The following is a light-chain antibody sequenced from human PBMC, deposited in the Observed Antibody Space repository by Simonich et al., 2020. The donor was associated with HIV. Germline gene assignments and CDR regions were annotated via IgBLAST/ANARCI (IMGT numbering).Light chain of an antibody. CDR3: QTWGTGIWV. CDR2: LNSDGSH. J-gene: IGLJ3*02. Sequence: QLVLTQSPSASASLGASVKLTCTLSSGHSSYAIAWHQQQPEKGPRDLMKLNSDGSHSKGDWIPDRFSGSSSGAERYLTISSLQSEDEADYYCQTWGTGIWVFGGGTKLTVL. CDR1: SGHSSYA. V-gene: IGLV4-69*01.